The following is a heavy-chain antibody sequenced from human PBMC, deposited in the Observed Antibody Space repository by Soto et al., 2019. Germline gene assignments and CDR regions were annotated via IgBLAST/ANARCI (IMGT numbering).Heavy chain of an antibody. J-gene: IGHJ6*04. CDR3: ARDRDGGWFHMDV. Sequence: QVQLVESGGGVVQPGRSLRLSCVGSGFPFWHYGMHWVRQAPGKGLEWVAVIWSDGKKESYADFVKGRFAISRDNFKDTLYLQMNCLRAEDTAAYYCARDRDGGWFHMDVWGKGTTVTVSS. D-gene: IGHD6-19*01. V-gene: IGHV3-33*01. CDR1: GFPFWHYG. CDR2: IWSDGKKE.